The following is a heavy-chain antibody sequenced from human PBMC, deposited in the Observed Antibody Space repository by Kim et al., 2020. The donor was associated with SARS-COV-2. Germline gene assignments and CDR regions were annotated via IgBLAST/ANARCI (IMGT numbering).Heavy chain of an antibody. J-gene: IGHJ6*03. Sequence: ASVKVSCKASGYIFTDYFIHWVRQAPGQGLEWMGRINARTGGANYAQKFQGRVSMTRDTSISTAYMELNRLKPGDTGVYYCARGPPATAGGYTYYDYMDVWGKGTTVTVSS. D-gene: IGHD2-21*02. CDR1: GYIFTDYF. CDR2: INARTGGA. V-gene: IGHV1-2*05. CDR3: ARGPPATAGGYTYYDYMDV.